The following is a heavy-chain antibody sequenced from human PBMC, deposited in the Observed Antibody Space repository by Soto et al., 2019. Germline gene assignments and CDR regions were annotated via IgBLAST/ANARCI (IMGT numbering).Heavy chain of an antibody. CDR3: ARAGVNHAFAI. Sequence: EVQLVESGGGLVQPGGSLRLSCAASGFTFSSYYMHWVRQGPGKGLVWVSRISSDGSSTSYADSVKGRFTISRDNAKNTLYLQMNSLRAEDTAVYYCARAGVNHAFAIWGQGTMVTVSS. CDR2: ISSDGSST. J-gene: IGHJ3*02. CDR1: GFTFSSYY. D-gene: IGHD2-21*01. V-gene: IGHV3-74*01.